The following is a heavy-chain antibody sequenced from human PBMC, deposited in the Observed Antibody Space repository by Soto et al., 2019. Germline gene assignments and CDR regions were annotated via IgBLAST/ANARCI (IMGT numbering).Heavy chain of an antibody. J-gene: IGHJ4*02. V-gene: IGHV3-21*06. Sequence: EVQLVESGGGLVKPGGSLTLSCAASGFTFTRYSMNWVRQAPGKGLEWVSSISSTTNYIYYGDSVKGRFTISRDNAKNSLYLEMNSLRAEDTAVYYCARESEDLTSNFDYWGQGTLVTVSS. CDR1: GFTFTRYS. CDR3: ARESEDLTSNFDY. CDR2: ISSTTNYI.